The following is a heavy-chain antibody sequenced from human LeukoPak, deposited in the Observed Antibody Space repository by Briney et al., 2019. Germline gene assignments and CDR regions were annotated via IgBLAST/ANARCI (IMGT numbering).Heavy chain of an antibody. D-gene: IGHD1-20*01. V-gene: IGHV4-39*01. CDR2: IYFGGSGGT. CDR3: ARRFSRAGITGRREARLWFDP. CDR1: GGSFSSTNYF. J-gene: IGHJ5*02. Sequence: PSETLSLTCTVSGGSFSSTNYFWGWIRQPPGKGLEWIGTIYFGGSGGTYYNPSLRSRVTISVDTSKNQFSLKLSSVTAADTAVYYCARRFSRAGITGRREARLWFDPWGQGTLVAVSS.